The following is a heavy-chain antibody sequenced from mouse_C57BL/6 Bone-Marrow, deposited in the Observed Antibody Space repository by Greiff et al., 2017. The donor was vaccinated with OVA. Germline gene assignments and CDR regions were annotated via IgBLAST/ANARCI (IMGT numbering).Heavy chain of an antibody. D-gene: IGHD1-1*01. V-gene: IGHV3-6*01. Sequence: EVHLVESGPGLVKPSQSLSLTCSVTGYSITSGYYWNWIRQFPGNKLEWMGYISYDGSNNYNPSLKNRISITRDTSKNQFFLKLNSVTTEDTATYYCARASYYYWYFDVWGTGTTVTVSS. CDR3: ARASYYYWYFDV. CDR1: GYSITSGYY. CDR2: ISYDGSN. J-gene: IGHJ1*03.